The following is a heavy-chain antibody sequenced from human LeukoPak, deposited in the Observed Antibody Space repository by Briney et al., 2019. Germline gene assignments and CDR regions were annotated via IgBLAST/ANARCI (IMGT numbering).Heavy chain of an antibody. CDR3: ARGYSYGPNDAFDI. CDR2: IYYSGST. CDR1: GGSISSYY. D-gene: IGHD5-18*01. J-gene: IGHJ3*02. V-gene: IGHV4-59*01. Sequence: SETLSLTCTVSGGSISSYYWSWIRQTPGKGLEWIGYIYYSGSTNYNPSLKSRVTISVDTSKNQFSLKLSSVTAADTAVYYCARGYSYGPNDAFDIWGQGTMVTISS.